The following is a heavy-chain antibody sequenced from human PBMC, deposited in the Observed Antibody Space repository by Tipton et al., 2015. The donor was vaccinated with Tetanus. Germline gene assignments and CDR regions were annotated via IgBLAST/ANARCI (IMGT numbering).Heavy chain of an antibody. J-gene: IGHJ4*02. CDR3: ARANYDFPKKGPVDS. V-gene: IGHV4-61*01. Sequence: TLSLTCTVSGGPVRSGSYYWNWIRQPPGKGLEWIGYISYSGSTNSNYSLKSRITISQDTSKNQFSLKLTSVTAADTAVYYCARANYDFPKKGPVDSRGQGTLVFVSS. CDR1: GGPVRSGSYY. CDR2: ISYSGST. D-gene: IGHD3-3*01.